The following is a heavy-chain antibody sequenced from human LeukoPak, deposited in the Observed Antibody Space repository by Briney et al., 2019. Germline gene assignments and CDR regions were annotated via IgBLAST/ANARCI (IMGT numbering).Heavy chain of an antibody. CDR3: ARSEINDYVNY. D-gene: IGHD4-17*01. J-gene: IGHJ4*02. CDR2: INYSEKP. V-gene: IGHV4-34*01. CDR1: GGSFSSYY. Sequence: PSETLSLTCAVYGGSFSSYYWSWIRQPPGKGLEWIGSINYSEKPYYNPSLKSRVTISVDTSKNQFSLKMTSVTAADTAFYFCARSEINDYVNYWGQGMPVTVSS.